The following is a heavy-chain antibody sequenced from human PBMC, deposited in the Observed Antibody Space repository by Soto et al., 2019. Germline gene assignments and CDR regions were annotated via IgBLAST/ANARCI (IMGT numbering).Heavy chain of an antibody. D-gene: IGHD3-3*01. CDR2: ISYDGSNK. J-gene: IGHJ6*02. Sequence: VQLVESGGGVVQPGRSLRLSCAASGFTFSSYAMHWVRQAPGKGLEWVAVISYDGSNKYYADSVKGRFTISRDNSKNTLYLQMNSLRAEDTAVYYCARDYDFWSGFNYYYGMDVWGQGTTVTVSS. CDR3: ARDYDFWSGFNYYYGMDV. V-gene: IGHV3-30-3*01. CDR1: GFTFSSYA.